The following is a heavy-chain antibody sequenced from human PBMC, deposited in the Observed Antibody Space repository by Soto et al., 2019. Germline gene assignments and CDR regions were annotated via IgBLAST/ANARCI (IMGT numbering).Heavy chain of an antibody. J-gene: IGHJ4*02. Sequence: GGSLRLSCAASGFTFSDHYMDWVRQAPGKGLEWVGRIRNRANSYSTEYAASVKGRFTVSRDDSKNSVYLQMNSLMTEDTAVYYCARSPKATGFHEFDCWGQGILVTVSS. D-gene: IGHD5-12*01. CDR2: IRNRANSYST. CDR3: ARSPKATGFHEFDC. V-gene: IGHV3-72*01. CDR1: GFTFSDHY.